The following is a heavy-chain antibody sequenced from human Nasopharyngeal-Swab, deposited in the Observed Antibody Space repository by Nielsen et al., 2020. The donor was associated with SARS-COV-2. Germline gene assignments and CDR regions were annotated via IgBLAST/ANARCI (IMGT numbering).Heavy chain of an antibody. D-gene: IGHD3-9*01. V-gene: IGHV3-48*02. Sequence: GESLKISCAASGFSFSIYGMSWVRQAPGKGLEWVSYIGSDYHNVHYADSEKGRFTISRDNAKNSLYLQMNSLRDEDTAVYYCARDTILTPDYWGQGTLVTVSS. J-gene: IGHJ4*02. CDR2: IGSDYHNV. CDR1: GFSFSIYG. CDR3: ARDTILTPDY.